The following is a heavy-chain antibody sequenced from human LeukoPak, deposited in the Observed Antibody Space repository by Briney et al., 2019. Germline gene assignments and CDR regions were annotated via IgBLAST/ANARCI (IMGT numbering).Heavy chain of an antibody. CDR2: IGTSDDTV. J-gene: IGHJ4*02. V-gene: IGHV3-48*03. CDR3: ARGLRFDY. Sequence: GGSLRLSCAASGFTFSIYEMNWVRQAPGKGLEWLSYIGTSDDTVYYADSVKGRFTVSRDNSKNSVFLQMKSLRGEDTARYYCARGLRFDYWGQGALVTVSS. CDR1: GFTFSIYE.